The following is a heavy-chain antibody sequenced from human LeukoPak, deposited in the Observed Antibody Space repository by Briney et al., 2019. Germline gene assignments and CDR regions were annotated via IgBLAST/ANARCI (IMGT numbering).Heavy chain of an antibody. J-gene: IGHJ4*02. V-gene: IGHV3-30*02. Sequence: QSGGSLRLSCAASRFTFSSYGMHWVRQAPGKGLEWVAFIRYDGINKYYADSVKGRFTISRDNSKNTLYLQMNSLRADDTAVYYCAKDFRLLSQVTLVEWLLGYYFDYWGQGTLVTVSS. CDR3: AKDFRLLSQVTLVEWLLGYYFDY. D-gene: IGHD3-3*01. CDR1: RFTFSSYG. CDR2: IRYDGINK.